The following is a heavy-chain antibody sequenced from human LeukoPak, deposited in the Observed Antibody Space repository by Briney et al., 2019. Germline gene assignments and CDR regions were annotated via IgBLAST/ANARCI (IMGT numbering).Heavy chain of an antibody. V-gene: IGHV4-61*08. D-gene: IGHD3-10*01. CDR3: ARGSPPPRWFGELVDYYGMDV. CDR2: IYYSGST. CDR1: GGSISSGGYS. Sequence: PSETLSLTCAVSGGSISSGGYSWSWIRQPPGKGLEWIGYIYYSGSTNYNPSLKSRVTISVDTSKNQFSLKLSSVTAADTAVYYCARGSPPPRWFGELVDYYGMDVWGQGTTVTVSS. J-gene: IGHJ6*02.